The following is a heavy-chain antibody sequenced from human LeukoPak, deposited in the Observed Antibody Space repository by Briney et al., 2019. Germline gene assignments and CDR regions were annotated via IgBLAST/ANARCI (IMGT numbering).Heavy chain of an antibody. CDR2: ISYDGSNK. J-gene: IGHJ4*02. D-gene: IGHD3-22*01. CDR3: AKAPVDGGYYDSSGYLACYFDY. CDR1: GFTFSSYG. V-gene: IGHV3-30*18. Sequence: GGSLRLSCAASGFTFSSYGMHWVRQAPGKGLEWVAVISYDGSNKYYAGSVKGRFTISRDNSKNTLYLQMNSLRAEDTAVYYCAKAPVDGGYYDSSGYLACYFDYWGQGTLVTVSS.